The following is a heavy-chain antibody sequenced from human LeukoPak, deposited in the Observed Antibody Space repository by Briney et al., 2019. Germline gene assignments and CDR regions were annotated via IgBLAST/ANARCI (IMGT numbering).Heavy chain of an antibody. V-gene: IGHV4-34*01. Sequence: SETLSLTCAVYGGSFSGYYWSWILQPPGKGLEWIGEINHSGSTNYNPSLKSRVTISVDTSKNQFSLKLSSVTAADTAVYYCARARSRGSGSYYNIPYYYGMDVWGQGTTVTVSS. J-gene: IGHJ6*02. CDR1: GGSFSGYY. D-gene: IGHD3-10*01. CDR2: INHSGST. CDR3: ARARSRGSGSYYNIPYYYGMDV.